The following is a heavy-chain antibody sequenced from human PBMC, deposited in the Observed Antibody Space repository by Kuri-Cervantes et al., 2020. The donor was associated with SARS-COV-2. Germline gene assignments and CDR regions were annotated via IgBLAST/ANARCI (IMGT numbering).Heavy chain of an antibody. D-gene: IGHD3-22*01. Sequence: GSLRLSCSVSGGSISSRSYYWGWIRQPPGKGLEWIGSIYYSGSTNYNPTLKSRVTISVDTSTNQFFLNLTSVTAADTAVYYCARQGGYYGMDVWGPRDHGHRLL. V-gene: IGHV4-39*01. J-gene: IGHJ6*01. CDR1: GGSISSRSYY. CDR3: ARQGGYYGMDV. CDR2: IYYSGST.